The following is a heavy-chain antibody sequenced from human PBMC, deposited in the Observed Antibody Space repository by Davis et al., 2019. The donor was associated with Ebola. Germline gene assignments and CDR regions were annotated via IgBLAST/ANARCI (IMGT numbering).Heavy chain of an antibody. CDR2: IYYSGST. CDR1: GGSISSYY. Sequence: PSETLSLTCTVSGGSISSYYWSWIRQPPGKGLEWIGYIYYSGSTNYNPSLKSRVTISVDTSKHQFSLKLSSVTAADTAVYYCAREYYYDSSGYYSDYYYGMDVWGQGTTVTVSS. CDR3: AREYYYDSSGYYSDYYYGMDV. V-gene: IGHV4-59*01. J-gene: IGHJ6*02. D-gene: IGHD3-22*01.